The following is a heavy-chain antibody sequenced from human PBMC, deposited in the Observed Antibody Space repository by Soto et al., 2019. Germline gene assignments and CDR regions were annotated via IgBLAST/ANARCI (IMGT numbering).Heavy chain of an antibody. CDR1: GFTFSNHW. J-gene: IGHJ5*02. V-gene: IGHV3-74*03. CDR3: LSKVPSGGPWRS. D-gene: IGHD6-25*01. Sequence: GGSLRLSCAASGFTFSNHWMHWVRQSPGKGLVWVSRISSDGSDTTYADSVKGRFSISRDNAKNTVYLQMSSLRADDTAVYYCLSKVPSGGPWRSWGKGTLVTVSS. CDR2: ISSDGSDT.